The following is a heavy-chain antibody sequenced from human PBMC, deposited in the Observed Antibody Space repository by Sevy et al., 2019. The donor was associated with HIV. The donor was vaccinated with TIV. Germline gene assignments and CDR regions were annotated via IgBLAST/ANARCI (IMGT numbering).Heavy chain of an antibody. CDR3: AKGDYVFPKPYYMDV. J-gene: IGHJ6*03. Sequence: GGSLRLSCAASGITFSSYAMSWVRQAPGKGLEWVSAISGSGGSTYYADSVKGRFTISRDNSKNTLYLQMNSLRAEDTAVYYCAKGDYVFPKPYYMDVWGKGTTVTVSS. CDR1: GITFSSYA. V-gene: IGHV3-23*01. CDR2: ISGSGGST. D-gene: IGHD4-17*01.